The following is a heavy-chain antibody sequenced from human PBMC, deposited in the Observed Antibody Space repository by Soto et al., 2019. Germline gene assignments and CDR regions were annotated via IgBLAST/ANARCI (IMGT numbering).Heavy chain of an antibody. CDR1: GFTFSSYW. CDR2: IKQDGSEK. J-gene: IGHJ3*02. V-gene: IGHV3-7*05. Sequence: EVQLVESGGGLVQPGGSLRLSCAASGFTFSSYWMSWVRQAPGKGLEWVANIKQDGSEKYYVDSVKCRFTISRYNAKNSLYLQMNSLRAEDTAVYYCAREGYYYDSSGYYGDAFDIWGQGTMVTVSS. D-gene: IGHD3-22*01. CDR3: AREGYYYDSSGYYGDAFDI.